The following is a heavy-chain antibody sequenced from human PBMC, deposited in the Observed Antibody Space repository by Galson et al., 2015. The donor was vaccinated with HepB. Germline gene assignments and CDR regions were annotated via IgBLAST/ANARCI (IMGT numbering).Heavy chain of an antibody. J-gene: IGHJ4*02. D-gene: IGHD3-10*01. CDR3: AKGRYYYGSGRSRRNYFDY. CDR2: ISYDGSNK. V-gene: IGHV3-30*18. CDR1: GFTFSSYG. Sequence: SLRLSCAASGFTFSSYGMHWVRQAPGKGLEWVAVISYDGSNKYYADSVKGRFTISRDNSKNTLYLQMNSLRAEDTAVYYCAKGRYYYGSGRSRRNYFDYWGQGTLVTVSS.